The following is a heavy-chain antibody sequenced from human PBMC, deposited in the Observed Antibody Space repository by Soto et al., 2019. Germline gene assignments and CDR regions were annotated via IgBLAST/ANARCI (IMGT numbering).Heavy chain of an antibody. J-gene: IGHJ4*02. CDR2: IYYSGST. CDR3: ARRGVGGIKYYYDSSGYYFSEYYFDY. Sequence: WVRQAPGKGLEWIGSIYYSGSTYYNPSLKSRVTISVDTSKNQFSLKLSSVTAADTAVYYCARRGVGGIKYYYDSSGYYFSEYYFDYWGQGTLVTVSS. V-gene: IGHV4-39*01. D-gene: IGHD3-22*01.